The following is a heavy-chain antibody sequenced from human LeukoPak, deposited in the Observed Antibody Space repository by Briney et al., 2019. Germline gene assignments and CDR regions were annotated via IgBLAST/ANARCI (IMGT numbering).Heavy chain of an antibody. CDR2: INHSGST. Sequence: SETLSLTXAVYGGSFSGYYWSWIRQPPGKGLEWIGEINHSGSTNYNPSLKSRVTISVDTSKNQFSLKLSSVTAADTAVYYCARVLRSFKYNWFDPWGQGTLVTVSS. D-gene: IGHD3-10*01. V-gene: IGHV4-34*01. CDR3: ARVLRSFKYNWFDP. J-gene: IGHJ5*02. CDR1: GGSFSGYY.